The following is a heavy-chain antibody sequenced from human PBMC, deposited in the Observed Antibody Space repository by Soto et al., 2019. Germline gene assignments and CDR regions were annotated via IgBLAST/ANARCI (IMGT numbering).Heavy chain of an antibody. J-gene: IGHJ6*02. Sequence: PGGSLRLSCAASGFTFSSCAMVRVLQAPGKGLEWVSDIIDSGGSTYYADSVKGRFTISRDNSKSTLYLQMNSLRAEDTALYYCAKGRSYYYYYGVDVWGQGTTVTV. V-gene: IGHV3-23*01. CDR2: IIDSGGST. CDR1: GFTFSSCA. CDR3: AKGRSYYYYYGVDV.